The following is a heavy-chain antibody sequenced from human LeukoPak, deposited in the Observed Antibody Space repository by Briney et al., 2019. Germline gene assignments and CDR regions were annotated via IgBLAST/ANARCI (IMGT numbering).Heavy chain of an antibody. J-gene: IGHJ4*02. CDR3: ARGSAVAGDFDY. CDR1: GGSFSSYY. D-gene: IGHD6-19*01. Sequence: SETLSLTCAVYGGSFSSYYWGWIRQPPGKGLEWIGSIYYSGSTYYNPSLKSRVTISVDTSKNQFSLKLSSVTAADTAVYYCARGSAVAGDFDYWGQGTLVTVSS. V-gene: IGHV4-34*01. CDR2: IYYSGST.